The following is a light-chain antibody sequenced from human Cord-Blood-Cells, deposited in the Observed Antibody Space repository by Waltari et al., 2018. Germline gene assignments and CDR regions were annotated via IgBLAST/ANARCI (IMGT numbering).Light chain of an antibody. J-gene: IGLJ2*01. Sequence: SALTQPASVSGSPGQSIPIPCTGTRSDVGSYNLFSWYQQHPGKAPKLMIYEGSKRPSGVSNRFSGSKSGNTASLTISGLQAEDEADYYCCSYAGSSTVVFGGGTKLTVL. CDR3: CSYAGSSTVV. CDR1: RSDVGSYNL. V-gene: IGLV2-23*01. CDR2: EGS.